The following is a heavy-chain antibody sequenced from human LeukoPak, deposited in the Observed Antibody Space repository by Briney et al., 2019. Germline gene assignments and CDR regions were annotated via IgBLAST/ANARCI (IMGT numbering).Heavy chain of an antibody. CDR1: GNSISSGDNY. CDR2: IYTSGST. D-gene: IGHD5-12*01. Sequence: PSQTLSLTCTVSGNSISSGDNYWSWIRQPAGKGLEWIGRIYTSGSTNYNPSLKSRVTISVDTSKNQFSLKLSSVTAADTAVYYCASGHSGYDYWGQGTLVTVSS. CDR3: ASGHSGYDY. J-gene: IGHJ4*02. V-gene: IGHV4-61*02.